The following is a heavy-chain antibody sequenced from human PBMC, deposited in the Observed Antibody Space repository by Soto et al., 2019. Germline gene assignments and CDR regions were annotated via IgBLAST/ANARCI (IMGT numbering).Heavy chain of an antibody. CDR2: VSDSGRT. CDR3: ARDSTRWFPYYGVDV. V-gene: IGHV4-59*01. J-gene: IGHJ6*02. D-gene: IGHD6-13*01. Sequence: PSETLSLTCTVSGGSIGYYHWTWIRQPPGKGLEWIGFVSDSGRTSYNPSLQSRVTISVDTSRNQFSLRLTSVTAADTAVYYCARDSTRWFPYYGVDVWGPGTTVTVSS. CDR1: GGSIGYYH.